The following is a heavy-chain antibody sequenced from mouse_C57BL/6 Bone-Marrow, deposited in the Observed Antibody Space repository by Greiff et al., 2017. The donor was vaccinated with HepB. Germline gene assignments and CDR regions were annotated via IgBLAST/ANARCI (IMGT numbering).Heavy chain of an antibody. V-gene: IGHV5-4*03. J-gene: IGHJ1*03. CDR3: ASTVVGYFDV. D-gene: IGHD1-1*01. Sequence: KLVESGGGLVKPGGSLKLSCAASGFTFSSYAMSWVRQTPEKRLEWVATISDGGSYTYYPDNVKGRFTISRDNAKNNLYLQMSHLKSEDTAMYYCASTVVGYFDVWGTGTTVTVSS. CDR1: GFTFSSYA. CDR2: ISDGGSYT.